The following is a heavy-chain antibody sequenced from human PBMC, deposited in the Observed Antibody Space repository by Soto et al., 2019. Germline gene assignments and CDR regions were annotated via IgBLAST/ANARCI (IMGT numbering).Heavy chain of an antibody. CDR2: IYYSGST. V-gene: IGHV4-30-4*01. CDR3: ARVGAACFAELPYGMDV. D-gene: IGHD3-10*01. CDR1: GGPISSGDYY. J-gene: IGHJ6*02. Sequence: SETLSLTCTVSGGPISSGDYYWSWIRQPPGKGLEWIGYIYYSGSTYYNPSLKSRVTISVDTSKNQFSLKLSSVTAADTAVYYCARVGAACFAELPYGMDVWGPGITLTV.